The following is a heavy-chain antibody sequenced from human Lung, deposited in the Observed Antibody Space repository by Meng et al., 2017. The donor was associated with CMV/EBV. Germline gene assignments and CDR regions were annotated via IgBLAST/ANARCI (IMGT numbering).Heavy chain of an antibody. D-gene: IGHD3-10*01. CDR3: ASVTYYYGSGSYFLFRGFEY. Sequence: YSMNWVRQAPGKGLEWVSSISSSFSYRYYADSLKGRFTISRDNAESSLYLQMNSLRAEDTAMYYCASVTYYYGSGSYFLFRGFEYWGQGTLVTVSS. V-gene: IGHV3-21*01. CDR2: ISSSFSYR. CDR1: YS. J-gene: IGHJ4*02.